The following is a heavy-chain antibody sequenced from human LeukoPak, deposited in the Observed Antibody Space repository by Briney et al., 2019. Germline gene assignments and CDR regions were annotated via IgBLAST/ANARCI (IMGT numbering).Heavy chain of an antibody. CDR2: FDPEDGET. D-gene: IGHD5-12*01. V-gene: IGHV1-24*01. CDR3: ASDPYGGYVRGWFDP. J-gene: IGHJ5*02. CDR1: GYTLTELS. Sequence: ASVKVSCKVSGYTLTELSMHWVRQAPGKGLEWMGGFDPEDGETIYAQKFQGRVTITADESTSTAYMELSSLRSEDTAVYYCASDPYGGYVRGWFDPWGQGTLVTVSS.